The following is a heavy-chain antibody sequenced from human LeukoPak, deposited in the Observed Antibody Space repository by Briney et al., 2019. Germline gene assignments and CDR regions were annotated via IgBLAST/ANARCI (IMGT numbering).Heavy chain of an antibody. CDR2: ISGSGAST. J-gene: IGHJ4*02. CDR1: GFTFSSYA. Sequence: RPGGSLRLSCAASGFTFSSYAMSWVRQAPGKGLEWVSAISGSGASTFYADSVKGRSTISRDKSNNTLYLQMNSLRAEDTAVYYCAKDYAYYYGSGIGGFDYWGQGTLVTASS. CDR3: AKDYAYYYGSGIGGFDY. V-gene: IGHV3-23*01. D-gene: IGHD3-10*01.